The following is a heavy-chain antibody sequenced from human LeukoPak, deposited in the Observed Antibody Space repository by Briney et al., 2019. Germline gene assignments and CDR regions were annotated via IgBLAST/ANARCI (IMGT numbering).Heavy chain of an antibody. CDR2: IKQDRSEK. J-gene: IGHJ3*02. D-gene: IGHD3-10*01. CDR3: AREEFVPRWAFDI. CDR1: GFTFSSYW. V-gene: IGHV3-7*01. Sequence: PGGSLRLSCAASGFTFSSYWMAWVRQAPGRGLEWVANIKQDRSEKNYVDSVKGRFTISRDNAKNSLYLQMNSLRAEDTAVYYCAREEFVPRWAFDIWGQGTTVTVSS.